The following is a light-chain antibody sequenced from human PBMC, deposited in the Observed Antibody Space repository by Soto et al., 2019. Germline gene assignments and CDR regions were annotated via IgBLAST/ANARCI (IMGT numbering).Light chain of an antibody. J-gene: IGKJ1*01. Sequence: DIVMTQSPDSLAVSLGERATINCKSSQSVLYSSNNKNYLAWYQQKPGQPPKLFIYWASTRESGVPDRFSGSGSGTDFTLTISSLQAEDVAVCYCQQYYRPWTFGQGTKVEIK. CDR3: QQYYRPWT. CDR1: QSVLYSSNNKNY. V-gene: IGKV4-1*01. CDR2: WAS.